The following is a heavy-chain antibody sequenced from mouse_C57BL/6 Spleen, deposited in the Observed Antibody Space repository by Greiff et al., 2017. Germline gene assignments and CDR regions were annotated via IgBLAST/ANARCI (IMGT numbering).Heavy chain of an antibody. CDR3: AREITKYYYAMDY. V-gene: IGHV5-17*01. CDR1: GFTFSDYG. CDR2: ISSGSSTI. Sequence: EVQLVESGGGLVKPGGSLKLSCAASGFTFSDYGMHWVRQAPEQGLEWVAYISSGSSTIYYADTVKGRFTISRDNAKNTLFLQMTSLRSEDTAKYYCAREITKYYYAMDYWGQGTSVTVSS. J-gene: IGHJ4*01. D-gene: IGHD2-4*01.